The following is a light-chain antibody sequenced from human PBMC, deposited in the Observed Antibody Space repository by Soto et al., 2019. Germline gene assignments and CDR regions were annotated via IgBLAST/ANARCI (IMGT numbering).Light chain of an antibody. V-gene: IGKV1-13*02. CDR2: GAS. J-gene: IGKJ1*01. CDR3: QQYDTYWT. CDR1: QGVSSF. Sequence: AIQLTQSPSSLSASVGDSVTITCRASQGVSSFLAWYQQKPGQAPKLLIYGASTLQSGVPARFSGSGAGTDFTPTVSSLQPDDFAYYYYQQYDTYWTFGQGTKVDIK.